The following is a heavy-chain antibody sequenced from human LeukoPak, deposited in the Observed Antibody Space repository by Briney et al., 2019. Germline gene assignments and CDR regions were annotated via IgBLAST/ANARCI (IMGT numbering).Heavy chain of an antibody. Sequence: SVKVSCKASGGTFSSYAISWVRQAPGQGLEWMGRIIPILGIANYAQKFQGRVTITADKSTSTAYMELSSLRSEDTAVYYCAREASKWTYYYGMDVWGQGTTVTVSS. CDR3: AREASKWTYYYGMDV. CDR1: GGTFSSYA. V-gene: IGHV1-69*04. J-gene: IGHJ6*02. CDR2: IIPILGIA. D-gene: IGHD1-26*01.